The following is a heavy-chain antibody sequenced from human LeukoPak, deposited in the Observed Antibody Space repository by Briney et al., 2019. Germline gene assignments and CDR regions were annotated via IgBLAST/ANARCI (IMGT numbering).Heavy chain of an antibody. V-gene: IGHV3-9*01. CDR3: AKLGSSGYTHFDY. D-gene: IGHD3-3*01. CDR1: GFTFDDYA. CDR2: ISWNSGSM. J-gene: IGHJ4*02. Sequence: GRSLRLSCAASGFTFDDYAMHWVWQAPGKGLEWVSGISWNSGSMGYADSVKGRFTISRDNAKNSLYLQMNSLRAEDTALYYCAKLGSSGYTHFDYWGQGTLVTVSS.